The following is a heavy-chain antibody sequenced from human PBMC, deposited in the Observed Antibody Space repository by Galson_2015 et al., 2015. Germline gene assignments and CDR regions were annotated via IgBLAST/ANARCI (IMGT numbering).Heavy chain of an antibody. J-gene: IGHJ4*02. Sequence: LRLSCAASGFTFSGYEMNWVRQAPGKGLEWVSYISSSGSAIYYADSVKGRFTISRDNAKNSLYLQMNSLRAEDTAVYYCARENSLGDYQDFWGQGTLVTVSS. CDR3: ARENSLGDYQDF. CDR1: GFTFSGYE. V-gene: IGHV3-48*03. CDR2: ISSSGSAI. D-gene: IGHD4-17*01.